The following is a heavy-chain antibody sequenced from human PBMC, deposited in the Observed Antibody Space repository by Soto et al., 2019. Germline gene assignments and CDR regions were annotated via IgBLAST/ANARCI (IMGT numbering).Heavy chain of an antibody. V-gene: IGHV3-64*01. J-gene: IGHJ4*02. CDR2: SSSNGGST. Sequence: GGALSISCAASGFTISSNYITWVRQAPGNGLEYVSASSSNGGSTYYANSVKGRFTISRDNSKNTLYLQMGSLRAEDMAVYYCARGFGWLDYWGQGTLVTVSS. CDR3: ARGFGWLDY. D-gene: IGHD6-19*01. CDR1: GFTISSNY.